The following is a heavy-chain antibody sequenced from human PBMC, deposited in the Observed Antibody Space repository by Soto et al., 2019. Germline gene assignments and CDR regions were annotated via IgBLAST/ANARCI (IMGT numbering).Heavy chain of an antibody. D-gene: IGHD4-17*01. CDR3: AQTTVTNYYYGMDV. Sequence: WASVKVSCKASGGTFSSYAISWVRQAPGQGLEWMGGIIPIFGTANYAQKFQGRVTITADESTSTAYMELSSLRSEDTAVYYCAQTTVTNYYYGMDVWGQGTTVTVSS. CDR1: GGTFSSYA. V-gene: IGHV1-69*13. CDR2: IIPIFGTA. J-gene: IGHJ6*02.